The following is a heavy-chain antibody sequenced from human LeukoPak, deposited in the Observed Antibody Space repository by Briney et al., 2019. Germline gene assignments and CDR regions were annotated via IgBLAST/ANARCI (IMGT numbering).Heavy chain of an antibody. Sequence: GESLKISCKGSGYNFTSYWIGWVRQMPGKGLEWMGIIYPGDSDIRYSPSFQGQVTISVDKSISTAYLQWSSLKASDTAMFYCARQGISFSLADWGQGTLVTVSS. CDR1: GYNFTSYW. J-gene: IGHJ4*02. D-gene: IGHD2/OR15-2a*01. V-gene: IGHV5-51*01. CDR3: ARQGISFSLAD. CDR2: IYPGDSDI.